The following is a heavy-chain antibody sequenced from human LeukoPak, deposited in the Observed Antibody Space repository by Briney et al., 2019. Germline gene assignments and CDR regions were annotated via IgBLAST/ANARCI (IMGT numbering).Heavy chain of an antibody. CDR1: GGSISSGSYY. J-gene: IGHJ6*03. V-gene: IGHV4-61*02. CDR3: ARRNIVVVPAAIGGVYYYYYYMDV. CDR2: IYTSGCT. D-gene: IGHD2-2*02. Sequence: PSETLSLTCTVSGGSISSGSYYWSWIRQPAGKGLEWIGRIYTSGCTNYNPSLKGRVTISVDTSKNQFSLKLSSVTAADTAVYYCARRNIVVVPAAIGGVYYYYYYMDVWGKGTTVTVSS.